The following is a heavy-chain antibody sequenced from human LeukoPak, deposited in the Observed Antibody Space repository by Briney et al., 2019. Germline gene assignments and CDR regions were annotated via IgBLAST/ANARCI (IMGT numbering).Heavy chain of an antibody. Sequence: GGSLRLSCAASGFTFSNYGMHWVRQAPGKGLEWVAGIWYDGSNKYYGDSVKGRFTISRDNSKNTLYLQMNSLRAEDTAVYYCARAGQDYGDYFWYFDYWGQGTLVTVSS. D-gene: IGHD4-17*01. CDR2: IWYDGSNK. CDR3: ARAGQDYGDYFWYFDY. V-gene: IGHV3-33*01. J-gene: IGHJ4*02. CDR1: GFTFSNYG.